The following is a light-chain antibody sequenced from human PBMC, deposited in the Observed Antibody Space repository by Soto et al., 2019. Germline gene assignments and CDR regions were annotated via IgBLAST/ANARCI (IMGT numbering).Light chain of an antibody. V-gene: IGLV1-47*02. CDR1: SSNIGSNY. CDR3: AAWDDSLNGLV. J-gene: IGLJ3*02. CDR2: SDN. Sequence: QLVLTQPPSASGTPGQRVTISCSGRSSNIGSNYVYWYQQVPGTAPKLLVYSDNQRPSGVPDRFSGSKSGTSASLAISGLRSEDEADYYCAAWDDSLNGLVFGGGTKLTVL.